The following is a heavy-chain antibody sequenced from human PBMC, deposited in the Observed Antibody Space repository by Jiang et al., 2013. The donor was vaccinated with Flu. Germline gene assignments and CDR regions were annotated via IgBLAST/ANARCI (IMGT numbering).Heavy chain of an antibody. CDR1: GGSISSSSWY. J-gene: IGHJ4*02. Sequence: GPGLVKPSETLSLTCTVSGGSISSSSWYWGWIRQPPGKGLEWIASIYYSGRTHYNPSLRGRVTISVDTSKNQFSLKVMSVTAADTAVYYCARHVGGTGARVDFWGQGTPVTVST. CDR3: ARHVGGTGARVDF. D-gene: IGHD2-8*02. CDR2: IYYSGRT. V-gene: IGHV4-39*01.